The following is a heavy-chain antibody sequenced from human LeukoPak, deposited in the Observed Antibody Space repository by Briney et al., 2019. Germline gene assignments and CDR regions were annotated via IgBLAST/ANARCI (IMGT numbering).Heavy chain of an antibody. CDR1: GFTFSSYA. V-gene: IGHV3-30-3*01. J-gene: IGHJ4*02. Sequence: GGSLRLSCAASGFTFSSYAMHWVRQAPGKGLEWVAVISYDGSNKYYADSVKGRFTISRDNSKNTLYLQMNSLRAEDTAVYYCARGGGIAVAGPIDYWGQGTLVAVSS. D-gene: IGHD6-19*01. CDR3: ARGGGIAVAGPIDY. CDR2: ISYDGSNK.